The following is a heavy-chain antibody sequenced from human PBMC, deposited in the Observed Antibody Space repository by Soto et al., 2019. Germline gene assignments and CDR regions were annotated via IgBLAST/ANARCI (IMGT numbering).Heavy chain of an antibody. CDR1: GYTFNSHH. CDR2: INPSGGST. D-gene: IGHD3-22*01. J-gene: IGHJ4*02. CDR3: ARDSSGSGGYFDY. V-gene: IGHV1-46*02. Sequence: ASVKVSCKASGYTFNSHHIHWVRQAPGQGLEWMGIINPSGGSTSYAEKFQGRVTMTRDTSTSTAYMELSSLRSEDTAVYYCARDSSGSGGYFDYWGQGTLVTVSS.